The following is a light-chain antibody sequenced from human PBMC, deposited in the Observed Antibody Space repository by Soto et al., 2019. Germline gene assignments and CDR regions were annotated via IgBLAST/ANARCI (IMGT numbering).Light chain of an antibody. CDR2: GAS. J-gene: IGKJ4*01. CDR1: QSVSSY. CDR3: QQCSNWPLT. Sequence: IVLTQSPATLSLSPGERATLSCRASQSVSSYLAWYQQKPGQAPSLLIYGASNRATGIPARFSGSGSGTDFTLTISSLEPEEFAVYYCQQCSNWPLTFGGGTKVEI. V-gene: IGKV3-11*01.